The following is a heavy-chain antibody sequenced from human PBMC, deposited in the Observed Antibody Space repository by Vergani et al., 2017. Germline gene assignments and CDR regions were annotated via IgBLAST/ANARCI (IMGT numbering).Heavy chain of an antibody. CDR1: GFIFIMHS. V-gene: IGHV3-23*01. CDR2: ISASARRT. D-gene: IGHD6-19*01. Sequence: EVQLLESGGDLVQPGGSLRLSCAASGFIFIMHSMSWVRQAPGKGLEWVSTISASARRTTYADSVKVRFTISRDNSKNTLFLHRKSLRPEDTAVYIYSKGSRSELAGTYDPFDIWGQGTMVTVSS. CDR3: SKGSRSELAGTYDPFDI. J-gene: IGHJ3*02.